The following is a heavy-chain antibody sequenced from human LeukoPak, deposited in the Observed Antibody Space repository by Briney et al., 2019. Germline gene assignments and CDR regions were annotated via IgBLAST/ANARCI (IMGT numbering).Heavy chain of an antibody. Sequence: GASVKVSCKASGYTFTSYAMHWVRQAPGQRLEWMRWINAGNGNTKYSQKFQGRVTITRDTSASTAYMELSSLRSEDTAVYYCARLDGLHLAHRWGQGTLVTVSS. V-gene: IGHV1-3*01. J-gene: IGHJ5*02. CDR2: INAGNGNT. D-gene: IGHD3-3*02. CDR1: GYTFTSYA. CDR3: ARLDGLHLAHR.